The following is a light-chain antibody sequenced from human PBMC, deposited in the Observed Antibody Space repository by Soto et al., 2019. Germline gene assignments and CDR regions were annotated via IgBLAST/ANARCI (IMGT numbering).Light chain of an antibody. CDR2: WGS. J-gene: IGKJ1*01. CDR1: QRLLDSNVYNY. Sequence: EIVMTQSPLYLPVTPGEPASISCGSSQRLLDSNVYNYLDWYRQKPGQSPQLLIYWGSNRASGVPDRFSGSGSGTDFTLEISRVEAEDVGVYYCMQALQTPVTFGQGTKVDIK. V-gene: IGKV2-28*01. CDR3: MQALQTPVT.